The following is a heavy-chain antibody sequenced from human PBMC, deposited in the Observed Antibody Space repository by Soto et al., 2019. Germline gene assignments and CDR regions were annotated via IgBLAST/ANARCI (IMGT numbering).Heavy chain of an antibody. CDR2: IMPIFASA. J-gene: IGHJ4*02. D-gene: IGHD3-22*01. Sequence: SVKVSCKASGGTFSRNTISWVRQAPGQGLEWMGGIMPIFASANYAQKFQGRVTITADEYTRTVYMELSRLRSEDTAVYYCARQFYSDTSGYYYAYWGQGTLVTVSS. CDR1: GGTFSRNT. CDR3: ARQFYSDTSGYYYAY. V-gene: IGHV1-69*13.